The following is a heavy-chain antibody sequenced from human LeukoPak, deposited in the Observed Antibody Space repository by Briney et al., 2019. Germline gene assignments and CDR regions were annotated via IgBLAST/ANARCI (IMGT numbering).Heavy chain of an antibody. CDR3: ARQYDSSGWYYFDY. CDR1: GGSIRSYH. Sequence: SETLSLTCSVSGGSIRSYHWSWIRQPAGKGLEWIGRINTSGNSNYNPSLKSRVTMSVDTSKNQFSLKLSSVTAADTAVYYCARQYDSSGWYYFDYWGQGTLVTVSS. CDR2: INTSGNS. V-gene: IGHV4-4*07. J-gene: IGHJ4*02. D-gene: IGHD6-19*01.